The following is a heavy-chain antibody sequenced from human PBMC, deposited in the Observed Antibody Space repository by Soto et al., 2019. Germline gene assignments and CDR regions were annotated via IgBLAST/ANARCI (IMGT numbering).Heavy chain of an antibody. J-gene: IGHJ4*02. CDR2: INHSGIT. V-gene: IGHV4-34*01. CDR3: VRGPYNYNSRYFDY. CDR1: GGPFSGYF. D-gene: IGHD1-1*01. Sequence: QVQLQQWGAGLLKPSETLSLTCTVSGGPFSGYFWTWIRQPPGKGLEWLAEINHSGITNYNPSVESRVSMSVDTSKNQFSLRLYSVTAADTAVYYCVRGPYNYNSRYFDYWGQGTLVTVSS.